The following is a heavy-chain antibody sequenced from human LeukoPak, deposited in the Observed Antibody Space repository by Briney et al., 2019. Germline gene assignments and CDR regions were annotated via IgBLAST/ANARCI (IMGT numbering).Heavy chain of an antibody. D-gene: IGHD2-2*02. CDR1: GYTFTSYG. Sequence: VASVKASCKASGYTFTSYGISWVRQAPGQGLEWMGGIIPIFGTANYAQKFQGRVTITADESTSTAYMELSSLRSEDTAVYYCAGDCSSTSCYTSHTDYWGQGTLVTVSS. CDR2: IIPIFGTA. CDR3: AGDCSSTSCYTSHTDY. J-gene: IGHJ4*02. V-gene: IGHV1-69*13.